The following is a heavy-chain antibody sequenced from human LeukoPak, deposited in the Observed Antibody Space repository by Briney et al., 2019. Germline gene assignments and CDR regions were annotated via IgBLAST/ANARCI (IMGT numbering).Heavy chain of an antibody. Sequence: GGSLGLSCAASGFTFSNYAMHWVRQAPGKGLEWVAVISYDGSNKYYADSVKGRFTISRDNSKNTLYLQMNSLRAEDTAVYYCARVGRGNWFDPWGQGTLVTVSS. CDR1: GFTFSNYA. V-gene: IGHV3-30-3*01. CDR3: ARVGRGNWFDP. CDR2: ISYDGSNK. D-gene: IGHD1-26*01. J-gene: IGHJ5*02.